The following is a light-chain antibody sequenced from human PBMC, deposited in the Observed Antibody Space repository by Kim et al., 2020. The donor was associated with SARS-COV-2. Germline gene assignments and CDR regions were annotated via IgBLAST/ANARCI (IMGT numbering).Light chain of an antibody. Sequence: DIQITQSPFTLSASVGDRVTITCRASQNINSWLAWYHQKPGKAPKLLIYDASSLESGVPSRFSGSESGTEFTLTINSLQPDDFGIYYCKHYDTLSSYIGQGTKVYLK. CDR3: KHYDTLSSY. CDR1: QNINSW. CDR2: DAS. J-gene: IGKJ1*01. V-gene: IGKV1-5*01.